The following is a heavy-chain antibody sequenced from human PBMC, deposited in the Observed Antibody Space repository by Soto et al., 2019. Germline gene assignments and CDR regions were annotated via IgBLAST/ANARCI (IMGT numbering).Heavy chain of an antibody. Sequence: GASVKVSCKASGYTFTSYGISWVRQAPGQGLEWMGWISAYNGNTNYAQKLQGRVTMTTDTSTSTAYMELRSLRSDDTALYYCATKGGSRYGNWFAPWGQGTLVTVPS. CDR2: ISAYNGNT. V-gene: IGHV1-18*01. CDR1: GYTFTSYG. CDR3: ATKGGSRYGNWFAP. D-gene: IGHD5-18*01. J-gene: IGHJ5*02.